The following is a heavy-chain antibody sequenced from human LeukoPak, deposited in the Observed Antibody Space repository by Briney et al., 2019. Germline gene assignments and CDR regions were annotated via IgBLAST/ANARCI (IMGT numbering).Heavy chain of an antibody. Sequence: SETLSLTCTVSGGSISSCYWSWIRQPAGKGLEWIGRIYTSGSTNYNPSLKSRVTMSVDTSKNQFSLKLSSVTAADTAVYYCARQYCSSTSCYGGIWDYWGQGTLVTVSS. CDR2: IYTSGST. D-gene: IGHD2-2*01. CDR3: ARQYCSSTSCYGGIWDY. V-gene: IGHV4-4*07. CDR1: GGSISSCY. J-gene: IGHJ4*02.